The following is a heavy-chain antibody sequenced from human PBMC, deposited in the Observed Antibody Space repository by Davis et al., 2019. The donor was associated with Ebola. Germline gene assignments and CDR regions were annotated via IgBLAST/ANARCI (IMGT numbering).Heavy chain of an antibody. CDR1: GFTFSSYG. Sequence: PGGSLRLSCGASGFTFSSYGMHWVRQAPGKGLEWVAVIWYDGGTKYYADSVKGRFIISRDNSQNMLYLQMNSLRPEDTAVYYCAKVGQMKWNFRYAMDVWGQGTTVTVS. CDR3: AKVGQMKWNFRYAMDV. D-gene: IGHD1-7*01. CDR2: IWYDGGTK. J-gene: IGHJ6*02. V-gene: IGHV3-33*06.